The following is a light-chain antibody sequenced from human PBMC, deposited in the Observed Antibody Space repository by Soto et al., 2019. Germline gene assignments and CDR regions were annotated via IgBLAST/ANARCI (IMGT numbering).Light chain of an antibody. V-gene: IGLV4-69*01. CDR2: LNSDGSH. Sequence: QSVLTQSPSASASLGASVKITCTLSSGHSSYAIAWHQQQPEKGPRFLMKLNSDGSHSKGDGISDRFSGSSSGAERYLTISSLQSEDEADYSCQTWGADSVIFGGGTKVTVL. CDR1: SGHSSYA. CDR3: QTWGADSVI. J-gene: IGLJ2*01.